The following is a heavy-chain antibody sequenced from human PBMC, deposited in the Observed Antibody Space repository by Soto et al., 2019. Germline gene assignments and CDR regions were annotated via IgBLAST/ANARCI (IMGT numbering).Heavy chain of an antibody. CDR1: GYTFTSYY. CDR2: INPSGGST. J-gene: IGHJ4*02. CDR3: ARAAPGFGVVTLLQY. Sequence: QVQLVQSGAEVKKPGASVKVSCKASGYTFTSYYMHWVRQAPGQGLEWMGIINPSGGSTSYAQKFQGRVTMTRDTSTSTVYMELSSLRSEDTAVYYCARAAPGFGVVTLLQYWGQGTLVTVSS. D-gene: IGHD3-3*01. V-gene: IGHV1-46*01.